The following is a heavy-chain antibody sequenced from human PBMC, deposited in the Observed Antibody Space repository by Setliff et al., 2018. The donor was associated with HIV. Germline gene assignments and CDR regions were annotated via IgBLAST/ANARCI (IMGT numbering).Heavy chain of an antibody. J-gene: IGHJ6*02. V-gene: IGHV4-31*03. Sequence: SETLSLTCTVSGDSINSGNYYWSWIRQHPGKGLEWIGYIYYSGSTYYSPSLKSRVTISEDTSNNLFSLSLRSVTAADTAVYHCARDLSPYGSGDPYYYYGMDVWGQGTTVTVSS. CDR2: IYYSGST. CDR3: ARDLSPYGSGDPYYYYGMDV. CDR1: GDSINSGNYY. D-gene: IGHD3-10*01.